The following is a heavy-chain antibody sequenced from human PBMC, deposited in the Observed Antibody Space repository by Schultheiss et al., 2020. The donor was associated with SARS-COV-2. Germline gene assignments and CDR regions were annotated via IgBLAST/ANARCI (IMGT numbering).Heavy chain of an antibody. CDR2: IYSGGST. Sequence: ETLSLTCTVSGGSISSGSYYWGWIRQPPGKGLEWVSVIYSGGSTYYADSVKGRFTISRDNSKNTLYLQMNSLRAEDTAVYYCAKVTQDPIWGQGTTVTVSS. CDR1: GGSISSGSYY. CDR3: AKVTQDPI. V-gene: IGHV3-53*01. D-gene: IGHD3-16*01. J-gene: IGHJ6*02.